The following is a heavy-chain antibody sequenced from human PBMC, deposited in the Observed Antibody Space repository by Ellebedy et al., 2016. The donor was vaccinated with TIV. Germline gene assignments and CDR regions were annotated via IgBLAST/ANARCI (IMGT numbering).Heavy chain of an antibody. CDR3: ARSYTVGS. V-gene: IGHV3-7*01. Sequence: GESLKISCTASGFNFTSYWMTWVRQVPGKGLEWVANIKEDGSQQNYVDSVKGRFTISRDNAKTSLYLQMNTLRVEDTGVYYCARSYTVGSWGQGALVTVSS. D-gene: IGHD3-10*01. CDR1: GFNFTSYW. J-gene: IGHJ5*01. CDR2: IKEDGSQQ.